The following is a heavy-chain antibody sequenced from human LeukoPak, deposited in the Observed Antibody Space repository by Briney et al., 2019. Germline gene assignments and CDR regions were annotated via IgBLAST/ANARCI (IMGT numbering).Heavy chain of an antibody. CDR3: ARAPRVYCSSTSCYSNWFDP. D-gene: IGHD2-2*02. V-gene: IGHV4-34*01. CDR2: INHSGST. Sequence: SETLSLTCAVYGGSFSGYYWSWIRQPPGKGLEWIGEINHSGSTNYNPSLKSRVTISVDTSKNQFSLKLSSVTAADTAVYYCARAPRVYCSSTSCYSNWFDPWGQGTWSPSPQ. J-gene: IGHJ5*02. CDR1: GGSFSGYY.